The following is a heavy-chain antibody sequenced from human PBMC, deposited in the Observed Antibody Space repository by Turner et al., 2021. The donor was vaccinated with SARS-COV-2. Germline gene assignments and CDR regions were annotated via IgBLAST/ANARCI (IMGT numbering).Heavy chain of an antibody. J-gene: IGHJ4*02. V-gene: IGHV3-21*01. CDR3: AKQLGLYSNPMYYFDY. Sequence: EVQLVESGGGLVKPGGSLRLSCAASGFTFSSYTMYWVRQAPGKGLEGGSSISSSSSYIYYADSVKGRFTISRDNAKNSLYLQMNSLRAEDTAVYYCAKQLGLYSNPMYYFDYWGQGTLVTVSS. CDR2: ISSSSSYI. D-gene: IGHD4-4*01. CDR1: GFTFSSYT.